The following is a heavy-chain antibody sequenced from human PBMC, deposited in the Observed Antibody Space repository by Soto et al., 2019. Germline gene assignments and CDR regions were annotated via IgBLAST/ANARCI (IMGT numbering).Heavy chain of an antibody. Sequence: PSETLSLTCTVSGGSISSCDYYWSWIRQPPGKGLEWIGYIYYSGSTYYNPSLKSRVTISVDTSKNQFSLKVSSVTAADTAVYYCARGPDYDILTGYYTANWFDPWGQGTLVTVSS. D-gene: IGHD3-9*01. J-gene: IGHJ5*02. CDR1: GGSISSCDYY. CDR3: ARGPDYDILTGYYTANWFDP. V-gene: IGHV4-30-4*01. CDR2: IYYSGST.